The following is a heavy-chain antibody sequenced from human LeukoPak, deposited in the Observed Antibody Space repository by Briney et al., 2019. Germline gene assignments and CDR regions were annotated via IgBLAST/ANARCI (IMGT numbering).Heavy chain of an antibody. V-gene: IGHV4-61*02. CDR3: ARDDQEYISSWVY. Sequence: SETLSLTCTVSGGSISSGSYYWSWIRRPAGKGLEWIGRIYTSGSTNYNPSLKSRVTISVDTSKNQFSLKLSSVTAADTAVYYCARDDQEYISSWVYWGQGTLVTVSS. D-gene: IGHD6-6*01. J-gene: IGHJ4*02. CDR2: IYTSGST. CDR1: GGSISSGSYY.